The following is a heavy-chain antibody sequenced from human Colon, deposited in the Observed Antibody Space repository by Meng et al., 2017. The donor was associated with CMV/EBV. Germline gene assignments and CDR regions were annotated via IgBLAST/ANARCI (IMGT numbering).Heavy chain of an antibody. Sequence: GGSLRLSCRASGFNFSTYSMAWVRQAPGKGLEWVSSIAKICNYITYADSVKGRFTISRDNAKNSLYLQMNSLRAEDTAVYYCARDPEGPWGQGTLVTVSS. CDR2: IAKICNYI. CDR3: ARDPEGP. J-gene: IGHJ5*02. CDR1: GFNFSTYS. V-gene: IGHV3-21*01.